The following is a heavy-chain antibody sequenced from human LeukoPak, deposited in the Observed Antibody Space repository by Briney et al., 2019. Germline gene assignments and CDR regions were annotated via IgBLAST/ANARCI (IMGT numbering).Heavy chain of an antibody. CDR1: GGSFSGYY. D-gene: IGHD1-26*01. CDR3: ARDIAKVGATKKYYFDY. CDR2: INHSGST. Sequence: PSETLSLTCAVYGGSFSGYYWSWIRQPPGKGPEWIGEINHSGSTNYNPSLKSRVTISVDTSKNQFSLKLSSVTAADTAVYYCARDIAKVGATKKYYFDYWGQGTLVTVSS. J-gene: IGHJ4*02. V-gene: IGHV4-34*01.